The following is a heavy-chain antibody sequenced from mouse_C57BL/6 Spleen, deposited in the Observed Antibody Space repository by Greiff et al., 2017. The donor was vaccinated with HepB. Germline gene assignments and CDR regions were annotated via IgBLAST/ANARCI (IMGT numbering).Heavy chain of an antibody. V-gene: IGHV2-9-1*01. CDR3: AREKDYSSSYEAWYFDV. CDR2: IWTGGGT. J-gene: IGHJ1*03. CDR1: GFSLTSYA. Sequence: QVQLKESGPGLVAPSQCLSITCTVSGFSLTSYAISWVRQPPGKGLEWLGVIWTGGGTNYNSAHKSRLSTSTDNAKSQVFLKMNSLQTDETARYYCAREKDYSSSYEAWYFDVWGTGTTVTVSS. D-gene: IGHD1-1*01.